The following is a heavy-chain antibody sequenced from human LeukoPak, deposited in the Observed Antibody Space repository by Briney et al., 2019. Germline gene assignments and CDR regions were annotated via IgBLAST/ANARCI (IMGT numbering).Heavy chain of an antibody. Sequence: PSETLSLTCAVYGGSFSGYYWSWIRQPPGKGLEWIGEINHSGSTNYNPSLKSRVTISVDTSKNQFSLKLSSVTAADTAVYYCARSDSSGYYYRWGADYRGQGTLVTVSS. J-gene: IGHJ4*02. CDR1: GGSFSGYY. CDR2: INHSGST. V-gene: IGHV4-34*01. CDR3: ARSDSSGYYYRWGADY. D-gene: IGHD3-22*01.